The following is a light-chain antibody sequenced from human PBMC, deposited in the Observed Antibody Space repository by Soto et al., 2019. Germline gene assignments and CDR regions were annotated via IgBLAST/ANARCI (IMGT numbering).Light chain of an antibody. V-gene: IGKV3D-15*01. J-gene: IGKJ4*01. Sequence: EIVMTQSPATLSVSPGERATLSCRAGQSVSSNLAWYHQKPGQAPRLLIYGASTRATGIPARFSGSGSGTEFTLTNSSLQSEDFAVYYCQQYNSWPALTFGGGTKVEIK. CDR2: GAS. CDR1: QSVSSN. CDR3: QQYNSWPALT.